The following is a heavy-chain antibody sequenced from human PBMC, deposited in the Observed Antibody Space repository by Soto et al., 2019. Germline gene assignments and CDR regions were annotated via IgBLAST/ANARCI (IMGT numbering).Heavy chain of an antibody. D-gene: IGHD3-10*01. CDR1: GYSFNSYY. CDR2: INPSGAST. J-gene: IGHJ3*02. V-gene: IGHV1-46*02. Sequence: QVQLVQSGAEVKKPGASVKVACKACGYSFNSYYMHWVRQAPGQGPEWMGVINPSGASTSYAQKFQGRVTMTRDTSTSTVYMELSSLRSEDTALYYCASDYNAYQRQHVFDIWGQGTLVTVSS. CDR3: ASDYNAYQRQHVFDI.